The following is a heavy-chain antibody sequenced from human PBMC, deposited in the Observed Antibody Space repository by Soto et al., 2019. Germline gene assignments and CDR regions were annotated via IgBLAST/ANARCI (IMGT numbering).Heavy chain of an antibody. CDR2: IYYSGST. V-gene: IGHV4-59*01. Sequence: SETLSLTCTVSGGSISSYYWSWIRQPPGKGLEWIGYIYYSGSTNYNPSLNSRVTISVDTSKNQFSLKLSSVTAADTAVYYCARGEDYSNYITDPWGQGTLVTVSS. J-gene: IGHJ5*02. CDR3: ARGEDYSNYITDP. D-gene: IGHD4-4*01. CDR1: GGSISSYY.